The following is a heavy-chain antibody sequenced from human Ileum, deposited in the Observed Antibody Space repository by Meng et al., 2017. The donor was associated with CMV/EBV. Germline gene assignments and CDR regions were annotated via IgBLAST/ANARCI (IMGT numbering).Heavy chain of an antibody. V-gene: IGHV3-7*01. J-gene: IGHJ4*02. Sequence: GSLKISCAASAFTFSDYWMTWVRQAPGKGLEWVASINQDANDKYYLDSVKGRFTISRDNAKNSLYLQMNSLRVEDTAVYYCAREATYYDFWSGYYGTGPLDYWGQGTLVTVSS. CDR1: AFTFSDYW. CDR2: INQDANDK. D-gene: IGHD3-3*01. CDR3: AREATYYDFWSGYYGTGPLDY.